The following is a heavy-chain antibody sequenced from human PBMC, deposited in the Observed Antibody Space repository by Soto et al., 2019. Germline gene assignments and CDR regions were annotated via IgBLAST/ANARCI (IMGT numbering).Heavy chain of an antibody. D-gene: IGHD3-10*01. Sequence: QVPLVQSGAEVKKPGASVKVSCKASGYTFTSYAMHWVRQAPGQRLEWMGWINAGNGNTKYSQKFQGRVTITRDRSASTAYMELSSLRSEDTAVYYCARDLLWGSGSYYNHYYYYMDVWGNGTTVTVS. CDR2: INAGNGNT. V-gene: IGHV1-3*01. J-gene: IGHJ6*03. CDR3: ARDLLWGSGSYYNHYYYYMDV. CDR1: GYTFTSYA.